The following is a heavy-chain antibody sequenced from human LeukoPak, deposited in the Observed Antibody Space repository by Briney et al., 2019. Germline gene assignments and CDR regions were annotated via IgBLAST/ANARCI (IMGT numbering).Heavy chain of an antibody. CDR2: MNPNSGNT. CDR3: ATFPDLEYQLLEGDSGAFDI. J-gene: IGHJ3*02. V-gene: IGHV1-8*01. CDR1: GYTFTSYD. D-gene: IGHD2-2*01. Sequence: ASVKVSCMASGYTFTSYDINWVRQATGQGLEWMGWMNPNSGNTGYAQKFQGRVTMTRNTSISTAYMELSSLRSEDTAVYYCATFPDLEYQLLEGDSGAFDIWGQGTMVTVSS.